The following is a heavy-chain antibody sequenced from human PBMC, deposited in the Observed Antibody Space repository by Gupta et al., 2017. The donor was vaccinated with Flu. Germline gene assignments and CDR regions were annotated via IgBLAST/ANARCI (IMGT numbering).Heavy chain of an antibody. V-gene: IGHV3-48*03. CDR1: GFTFSSYE. D-gene: IGHD6-13*01. Sequence: EVQLVESGGGLVQPGGSLRLSCAASGFTFSSYEMNWVRQAPGKGLEWVSYISSSGSTIYDADSVKGRFTISRDNAKNSLYLQMTSLRAEDTAVYYCAPGTGNLYYYYYGMDVWGQGTTVTVSS. CDR3: APGTGNLYYYYYGMDV. CDR2: ISSSGSTI. J-gene: IGHJ6*02.